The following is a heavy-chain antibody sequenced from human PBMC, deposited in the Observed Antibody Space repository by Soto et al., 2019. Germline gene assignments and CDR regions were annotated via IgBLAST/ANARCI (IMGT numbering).Heavy chain of an antibody. CDR3: ARSHLYDILTGDHTPNRRNWFDP. D-gene: IGHD3-9*01. CDR2: ISSSSSYT. J-gene: IGHJ5*02. Sequence: GGSLRLSCAASGFPFSDYYMSWIRQAPGKGLEWVSYISSSSSYTNYADSVKGRFTISRDNAKNSLYLQMNSLRAEDTAVYYCARSHLYDILTGDHTPNRRNWFDPWGQGTLVTAPQ. V-gene: IGHV3-11*03. CDR1: GFPFSDYY.